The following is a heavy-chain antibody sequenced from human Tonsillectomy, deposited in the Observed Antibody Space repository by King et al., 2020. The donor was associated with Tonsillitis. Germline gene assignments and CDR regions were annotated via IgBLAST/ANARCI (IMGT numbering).Heavy chain of an antibody. V-gene: IGHV4-39*01. CDR1: GGSISSGIYY. CDR3: ARHNYGDYPYSWFDP. D-gene: IGHD4-17*01. CDR2: GYYSGST. J-gene: IGHJ5*02. Sequence: LPLQESGPGLVKPSETLSLTCSVSGGSISSGIYYWGWIRQPPGKGLEWIGTGYYSGSTYYNPSLKSRVTVSVETSKNQFALKLNSVTAADTAVYYCARHNYGDYPYSWFDPWGQGTLVTVSS.